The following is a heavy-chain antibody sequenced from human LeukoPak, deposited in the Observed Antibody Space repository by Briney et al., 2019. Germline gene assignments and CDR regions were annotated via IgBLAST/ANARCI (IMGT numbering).Heavy chain of an antibody. D-gene: IGHD4-17*01. Sequence: PSGTLSLTCAVYGGSFSGYYWSWIRQPPGKGLEWIGEINHSGSTNYNPSLKSRVTISVDTSKNQFSLKLSSVTAADTAVYYCARGVTWAVTTIERRSGTFDYWGQGTLVTVSS. CDR1: GGSFSGYY. CDR2: INHSGST. J-gene: IGHJ4*02. V-gene: IGHV4-34*01. CDR3: ARGVTWAVTTIERRSGTFDY.